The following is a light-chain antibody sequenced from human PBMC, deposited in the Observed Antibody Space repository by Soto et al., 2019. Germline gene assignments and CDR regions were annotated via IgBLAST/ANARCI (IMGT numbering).Light chain of an antibody. J-gene: IGLJ1*01. CDR1: SSDIGGYNY. CDR3: SSCTSSTTPLV. V-gene: IGLV2-14*01. Sequence: QSVLTQPASVSGSPGQSITIPCTGTSSDIGGYNYVSWYQHHPGKAPPLMIYEVSNRPSGVSTRFSGSKSGNTASLTISGLQPEDEADYYCSSCTSSTTPLVFGTGTKVTVL. CDR2: EVS.